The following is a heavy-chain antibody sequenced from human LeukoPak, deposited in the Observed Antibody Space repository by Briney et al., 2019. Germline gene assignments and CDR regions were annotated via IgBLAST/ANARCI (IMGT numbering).Heavy chain of an antibody. CDR3: ARDRHYYDSSGYDDAFDI. D-gene: IGHD3-22*01. CDR2: IIPIFGTA. V-gene: IGHV1-69*13. Sequence: SVKVSCKASGGTLSSYAISWVRQAPGQGLEWMGGIIPIFGTANYAQKFQGRVTITADESTSTAYMELSSLRSEDTAVYYCARDRHYYDSSGYDDAFDIWGQGTMVTVSS. CDR1: GGTLSSYA. J-gene: IGHJ3*02.